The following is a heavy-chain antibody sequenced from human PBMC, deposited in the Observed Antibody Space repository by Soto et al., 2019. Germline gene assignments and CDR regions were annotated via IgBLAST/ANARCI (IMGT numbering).Heavy chain of an antibody. CDR3: ARTDFPYCSGGSCSDFDY. V-gene: IGHV4-4*07. CDR2: IYTSGST. D-gene: IGHD2-15*01. J-gene: IGHJ4*02. Sequence: QVQLQESGPGLVKPSETLSLTCTVSGGSISSYYWSWIRQPAGKGLEWIGRIYTSGSTNYNPSLKSRVTMSVDTSKNQFSLKLSSVTDADTAVYYCARTDFPYCSGGSCSDFDYWGPGTLVTVSS. CDR1: GGSISSYY.